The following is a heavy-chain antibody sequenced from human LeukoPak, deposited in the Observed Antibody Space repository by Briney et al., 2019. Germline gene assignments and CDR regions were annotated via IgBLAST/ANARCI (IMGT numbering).Heavy chain of an antibody. J-gene: IGHJ4*02. D-gene: IGHD1-20*01. Sequence: GGSLRLSCAASGFTFSAYAMHWVRQAPGKGLEYVSSITSDGGITYYANSVKGRFTISRDNSRNTLYLQMGSLRAEDMAVYYCARDLTGTGDYWGQGTLVTVSP. CDR1: GFTFSAYA. CDR2: ITSDGGIT. CDR3: ARDLTGTGDY. V-gene: IGHV3-64*01.